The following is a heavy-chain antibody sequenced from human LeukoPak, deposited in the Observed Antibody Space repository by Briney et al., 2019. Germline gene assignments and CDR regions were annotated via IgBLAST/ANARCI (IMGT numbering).Heavy chain of an antibody. D-gene: IGHD6-19*01. J-gene: IGHJ4*02. CDR1: GYTFTSYA. CDR3: ASHPLSSGDYFDY. Sequence: ASVKVSCTASGYTFTSYAMHWVRQAPGQRLEWMGWINAGNGNTKYSQKFQGRVTITRDTSASTAYMELSSLRSEDTAVYYCASHPLSSGDYFDYWGQGTLVTVSS. CDR2: INAGNGNT. V-gene: IGHV1-3*01.